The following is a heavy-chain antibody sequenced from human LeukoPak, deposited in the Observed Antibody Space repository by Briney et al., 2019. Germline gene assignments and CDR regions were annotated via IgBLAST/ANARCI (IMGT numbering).Heavy chain of an antibody. CDR2: IYYSGST. D-gene: IGHD6-19*01. CDR3: AREDSSGWYGTDY. J-gene: IGHJ4*02. CDR1: GGSISSYY. V-gene: IGHV4-59*01. Sequence: PSETLSLTCTVSGGSISSYYWSWIRQPPGKGLEWIGYIYYSGSTNYNPSLKSRVTISVDTSKNQFSLKLSSVTAADTAVYYCAREDSSGWYGTDYWGQGTLVTVSS.